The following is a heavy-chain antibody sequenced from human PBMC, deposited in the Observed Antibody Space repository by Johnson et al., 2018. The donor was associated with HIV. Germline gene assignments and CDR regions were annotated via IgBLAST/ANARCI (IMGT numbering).Heavy chain of an antibody. CDR2: IRNDGSNK. J-gene: IGHJ3*02. Sequence: VQLVESGGGVVQPGGSLRLSCGASGFSFSTYGMHWVRQAPGKGLEWLAFIRNDGSNKYYADSVKGRFTISRDNSKNTLYLQMNSLRAEDTAVYYCARAHPRADDAFDIWGQGTMVTVSS. V-gene: IGHV3-30*02. CDR1: GFSFSTYG. CDR3: ARAHPRADDAFDI.